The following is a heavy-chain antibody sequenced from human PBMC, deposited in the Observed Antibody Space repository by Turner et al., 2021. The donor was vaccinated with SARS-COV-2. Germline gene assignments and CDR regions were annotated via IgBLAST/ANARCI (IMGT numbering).Heavy chain of an antibody. CDR2: FDPEDAET. CDR1: GYTLTELS. J-gene: IGHJ4*02. Sequence: QVQLVQSGAEVKKPGASVKVSCKVSGYTLTELSMHWVRQAPGKGLEWMGGFDPEDAETIYAQKFQGRVTMTEDTSADTAYVELSSLRSEDTAVYYCATGYAYCGGDCSIDYWGQGTLVTVSS. CDR3: ATGYAYCGGDCSIDY. D-gene: IGHD2-21*02. V-gene: IGHV1-24*01.